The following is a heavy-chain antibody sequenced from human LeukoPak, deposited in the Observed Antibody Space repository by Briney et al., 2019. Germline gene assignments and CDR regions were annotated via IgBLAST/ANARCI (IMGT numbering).Heavy chain of an antibody. CDR1: GGSISSSNW. D-gene: IGHD3-10*01. CDR3: ARGPGGGSGSSIHFDY. CDR2: IYHSGST. Sequence: SETLSLTCAVSGGSISSSNWWSWVRQPPGKGLEWIGEIYHSGSTNYNPSLKSRVTRSVDKSKNQFSLKLSSGTAADTAVYYCARGPGGGSGSSIHFDYWGQGTLVTVSS. J-gene: IGHJ4*02. V-gene: IGHV4-4*02.